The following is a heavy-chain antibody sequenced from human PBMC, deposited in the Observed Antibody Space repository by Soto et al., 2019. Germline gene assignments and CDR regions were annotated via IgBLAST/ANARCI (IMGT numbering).Heavy chain of an antibody. CDR2: ISAYNGNT. Sequence: ASVKVSCKASGYTFTSYGISWVRQAPGQGLEWMGWISAYNGNTNYAQKLQGRVTMTTDTSTSTAYMELRSLRSDDTAVYYCARVPTGYGTYNWFDPWGQGTLVTVSS. D-gene: IGHD5-18*01. J-gene: IGHJ5*02. V-gene: IGHV1-18*04. CDR1: GYTFTSYG. CDR3: ARVPTGYGTYNWFDP.